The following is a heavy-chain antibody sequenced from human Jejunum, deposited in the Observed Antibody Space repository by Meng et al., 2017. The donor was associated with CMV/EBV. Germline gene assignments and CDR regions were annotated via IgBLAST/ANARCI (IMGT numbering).Heavy chain of an antibody. CDR1: GFTFSSYT. J-gene: IGHJ4*02. D-gene: IGHD4-23*01. Sequence: SGFTFSSYTMHWVRQAPGKGLQWVALISQDGSNKYYADSVKGRFTISRDNAKNSLYLQMNSLRAEDTAVYYCARVVKGGNYLDYWGQGTLVTVSS. V-gene: IGHV3-30-3*01. CDR3: ARVVKGGNYLDY. CDR2: ISQDGSNK.